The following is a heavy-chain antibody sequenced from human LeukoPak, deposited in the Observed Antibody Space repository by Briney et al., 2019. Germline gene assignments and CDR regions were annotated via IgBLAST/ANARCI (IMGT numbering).Heavy chain of an antibody. D-gene: IGHD2-15*01. Sequence: PGGSLRLSCAASGFTFSSYAMSWVRQAPGKGLEWVSSISSSSSYIYYADSVKGRFTISRDNAKNSLYLQMNSLRAEDTAVYYCARDFAEYCSGGSCYHFDIWGQGTMVTVSS. CDR1: GFTFSSYA. V-gene: IGHV3-21*01. CDR3: ARDFAEYCSGGSCYHFDI. J-gene: IGHJ3*02. CDR2: ISSSSSYI.